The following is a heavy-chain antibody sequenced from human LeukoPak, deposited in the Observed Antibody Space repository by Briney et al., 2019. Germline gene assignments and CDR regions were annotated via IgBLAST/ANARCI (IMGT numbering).Heavy chain of an antibody. D-gene: IGHD2-15*01. CDR2: IIPIFGTA. CDR1: GGTFSSYA. CDR3: ASPNCSGGSCYSSYFDL. J-gene: IGHJ2*01. Sequence: ASVKVSCKASGGTFSSYAISWVRQAPGQGLEWMGGIIPIFGTANYAQKFQGRVTITADESTSTAYMELSSLRSEDTAVYYCASPNCSGGSCYSSYFDLWGRGTLVTVS. V-gene: IGHV1-69*13.